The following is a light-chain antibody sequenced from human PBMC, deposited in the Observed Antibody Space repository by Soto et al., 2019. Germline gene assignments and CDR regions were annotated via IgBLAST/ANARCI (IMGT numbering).Light chain of an antibody. Sequence: DIQMTQSPSTLSASVGDRVTITCRASQSISSWLAWYQQKPGKAPKLLIYKASSLESGVPSRFSGSGSGTEFTLTISSLQPDDFATYCCHSETFGQGTKVDIK. CDR3: HSET. CDR1: QSISSW. CDR2: KAS. J-gene: IGKJ1*01. V-gene: IGKV1-5*03.